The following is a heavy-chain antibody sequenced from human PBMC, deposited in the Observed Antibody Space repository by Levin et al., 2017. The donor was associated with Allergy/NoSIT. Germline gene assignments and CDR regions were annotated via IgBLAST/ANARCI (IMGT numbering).Heavy chain of an antibody. J-gene: IGHJ3*02. CDR1: GGSLSRTSCS. CDR3: ARDERGGPTDDAFDI. D-gene: IGHD3-10*01. V-gene: IGHV4-39*07. Sequence: PSETLSLTCTVSGGSLSRTSCSFSFLLPPPGKGLEWIGSIYYTGTTYYNPSLKSRITISLDRSKNQFSLKLSSVTAADTAVYFCARDERGGPTDDAFDIWGLGTKVTVS. CDR2: IYYTGTT.